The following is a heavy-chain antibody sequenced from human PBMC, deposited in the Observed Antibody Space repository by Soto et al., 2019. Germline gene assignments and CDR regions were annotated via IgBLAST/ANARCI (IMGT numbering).Heavy chain of an antibody. CDR2: ISYDGSNK. D-gene: IGHD3-22*01. CDR1: GFTFSSYA. V-gene: IGHV3-30-3*01. CDR3: ARDPDSSGYQNWFDP. J-gene: IGHJ5*02. Sequence: VQLVESGGGVVQPGRSLRLSCAASGFTFSSYAMHWVRQAPGKGLEWVAVISYDGSNKYYADSVKGRFTISRDNSKNTLYLQMNSLRAEDTAVYYCARDPDSSGYQNWFDPWGQGTLVTVSS.